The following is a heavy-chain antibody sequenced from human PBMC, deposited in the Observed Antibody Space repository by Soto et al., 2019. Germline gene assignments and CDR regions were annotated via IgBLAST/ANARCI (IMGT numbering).Heavy chain of an antibody. CDR3: ATENPRSGLTIFGVVIDGFYY. V-gene: IGHV1-24*01. J-gene: IGHJ4*02. Sequence: GAAVEVSCKVSGRKVTDLSMHWVRLAPGRGLEWMGRFDPEDGEIVYAEKFQGRLTMPEETSTDTAYMELSRLRYYDTAVYYCATENPRSGLTIFGVVIDGFYYWGQGTLVTVSS. CDR2: FDPEDGEI. D-gene: IGHD3-3*01. CDR1: GRKVTDLS.